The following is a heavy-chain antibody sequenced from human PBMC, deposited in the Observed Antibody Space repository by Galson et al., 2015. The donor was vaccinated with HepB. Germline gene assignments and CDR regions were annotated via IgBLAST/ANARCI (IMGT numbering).Heavy chain of an antibody. CDR2: INSDGSST. D-gene: IGHD3-3*01. J-gene: IGHJ6*02. CDR3: ARLSEWSYDFSRGYYNDSYYGRDD. V-gene: IGHV3-74*01. Sequence: SLRLSCAASGFTFSSYWMHWVRQAPGKGLVWVSRINSDGSSTSYADSVKGRFTISRDNTKNTLYLQMNSLRAEDTAVCYCARLSEWSYDFSRGYYNDSYYGRDDWGQGTTVTVSS. CDR1: GFTFSSYW.